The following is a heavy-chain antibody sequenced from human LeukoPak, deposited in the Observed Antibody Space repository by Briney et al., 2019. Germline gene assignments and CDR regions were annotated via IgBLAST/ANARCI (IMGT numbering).Heavy chain of an antibody. CDR2: INPSGGST. D-gene: IGHD2-15*01. CDR3: ARDPVNHSGGWPNLYNWFDP. Sequence: ASVKVSCKASGYTFTSYYMHWVRQAPGQGLEWMGIINPSGGSTSYAQKFQGRVTMTRDMSTSTVYMELSSLRSEDTAVYYCARDPVNHSGGWPNLYNWFDPWGQGTLVTVSS. V-gene: IGHV1-46*01. J-gene: IGHJ5*02. CDR1: GYTFTSYY.